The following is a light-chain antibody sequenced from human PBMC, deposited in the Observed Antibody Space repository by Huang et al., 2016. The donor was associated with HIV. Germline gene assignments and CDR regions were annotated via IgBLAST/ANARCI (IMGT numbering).Light chain of an antibody. J-gene: IGKJ4*01. Sequence: DIVLTQSPATLSLSPGQRATLSCRASQNINNYLVWYQQKPGQAPRLLIYDSSNRATGIPARFSGSGSGTDFTLTINTLEPEDFAVYYCQQRGAWPLTFGGGTKVEIK. V-gene: IGKV3-11*01. CDR1: QNINNY. CDR3: QQRGAWPLT. CDR2: DSS.